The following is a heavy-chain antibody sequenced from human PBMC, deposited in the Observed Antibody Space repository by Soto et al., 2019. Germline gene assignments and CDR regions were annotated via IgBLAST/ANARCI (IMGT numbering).Heavy chain of an antibody. CDR3: ARISRFGEYRYDY. V-gene: IGHV3-48*02. Sequence: PAGSLRLSCAASGFTFSSYSMNWVRQAPGKGLEWVSYISSSSSTIYYADSVKGRFTISRDNAKNSLYLQMNSLRDEDTAVYYCARISRFGEYRYDYWGQGTLVTVSS. CDR1: GFTFSSYS. CDR2: ISSSSSTI. D-gene: IGHD3-10*01. J-gene: IGHJ4*02.